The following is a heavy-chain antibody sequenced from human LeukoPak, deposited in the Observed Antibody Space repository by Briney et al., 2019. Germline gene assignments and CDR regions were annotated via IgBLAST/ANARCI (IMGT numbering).Heavy chain of an antibody. V-gene: IGHV4-61*02. J-gene: IGHJ3*02. D-gene: IGHD2-2*01. CDR3: ARDGYCSSTSCPRAFDI. CDR1: GGSISSGSYY. Sequence: PSQTLSLTCTVSGGSISSGSYYWSWIRQPAGKGLKWIGRIYTSGSTNYNPSLKSRVTISVDTSKNQFSLKLSSVTAADTAVYYCARDGYCSSTSCPRAFDIWGQGTMVTVSS. CDR2: IYTSGST.